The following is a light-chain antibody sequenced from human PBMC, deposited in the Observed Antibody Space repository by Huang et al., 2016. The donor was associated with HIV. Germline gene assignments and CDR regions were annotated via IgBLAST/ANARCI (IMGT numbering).Light chain of an antibody. CDR2: ASS. CDR3: QQSVTFPLT. V-gene: IGKV1-12*01. Sequence: DIKMTQSPSSVSASLGARVSFTCRASQDVNKWLAWYQQKPGVAPKLLVYASSTLQSGAPSRFRGSGSGTHFTLTINNLQAEDFATYFCQQSVTFPLTFGGGTKVELK. J-gene: IGKJ4*02. CDR1: QDVNKW.